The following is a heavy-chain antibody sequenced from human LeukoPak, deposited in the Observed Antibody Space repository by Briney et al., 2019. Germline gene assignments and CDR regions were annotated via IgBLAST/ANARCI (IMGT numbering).Heavy chain of an antibody. J-gene: IGHJ4*02. V-gene: IGHV3-30*02. CDR1: GFTFSNAW. D-gene: IGHD3-3*02. CDR2: IRYDGSNK. CDR3: AYPHLLAFDY. Sequence: PGGSLRLSCAASGFTFSNAWMSWVRQAPGKGLEWVAFIRYDGSNKYYADSVKGRFTISRDNSKNTLYLQMNSLRAEDTAVYYCAYPHLLAFDYWGQGTLVTVSS.